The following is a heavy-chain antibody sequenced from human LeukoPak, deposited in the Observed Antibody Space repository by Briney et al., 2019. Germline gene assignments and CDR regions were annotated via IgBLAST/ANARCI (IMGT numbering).Heavy chain of an antibody. D-gene: IGHD5-18*01. CDR2: INWNGGST. J-gene: IGHJ4*02. CDR3: ARNQYSYGQTPSDY. CDR1: GFTFDDYG. Sequence: PGGSLRLSCAASGFTFDDYGMSWVRQAPGKGLEWVSGINWNGGSTGYADSVKGRFTISRDSAKNSLYLQMNSLRAEDTALYYCARNQYSYGQTPSDYWGQGTLVTVSS. V-gene: IGHV3-20*04.